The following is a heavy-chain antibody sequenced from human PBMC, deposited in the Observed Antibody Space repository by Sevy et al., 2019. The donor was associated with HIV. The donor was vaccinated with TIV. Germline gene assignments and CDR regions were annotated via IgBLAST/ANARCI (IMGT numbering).Heavy chain of an antibody. CDR1: TFSVTDNY. CDR3: ARDRYYDASGYYYYYYGLDV. CDR2: IYSGGST. J-gene: IGHJ6*02. D-gene: IGHD3-22*01. V-gene: IGHV3-66*01. Sequence: VGSLRLSCAASTFSVTDNYMSWVRQAPGKGLEWVSTIYSGGSTFYADSVKGRFTISRDNSKNTPYLQMNSLRAEDTAVYYCARDRYYDASGYYYYYYGLDVWGQGTTVTVSS.